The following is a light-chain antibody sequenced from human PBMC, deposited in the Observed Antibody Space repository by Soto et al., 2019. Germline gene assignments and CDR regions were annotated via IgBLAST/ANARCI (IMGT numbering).Light chain of an antibody. Sequence: EIVRTQSPAALSVSPGERGTLSCRASQSVSSSSLAWYQQKPGQSPRLLIYGASSRATGIPDRFSGSGSGTDFTLTISRLEPEDFAVYYCQAGTFGQGTRLEIK. CDR2: GAS. CDR1: QSVSSSS. V-gene: IGKV3-20*01. J-gene: IGKJ5*01. CDR3: QAGT.